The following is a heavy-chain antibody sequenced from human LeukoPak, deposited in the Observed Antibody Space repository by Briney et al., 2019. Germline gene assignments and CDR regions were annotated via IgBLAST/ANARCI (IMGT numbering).Heavy chain of an antibody. CDR2: ISSSSSYI. Sequence: GGSLRLSCAASGFTFSSYSMNWVRQAPGKGLEWVSSISSSSSYIYYADSVKGRFTISRDNAKNSLYLQMNSLRAEDTAVYYCARGSSSAPDAFDIWGQGIMVTVSS. D-gene: IGHD6-13*01. J-gene: IGHJ3*02. CDR3: ARGSSSAPDAFDI. CDR1: GFTFSSYS. V-gene: IGHV3-21*01.